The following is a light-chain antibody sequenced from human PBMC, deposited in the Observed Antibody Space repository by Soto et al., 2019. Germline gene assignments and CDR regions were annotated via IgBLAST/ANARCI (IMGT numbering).Light chain of an antibody. J-gene: IGKJ1*01. V-gene: IGKV3-20*01. CDR3: HQYASSLT. CDR1: QSVSSRY. Sequence: EIVLTQSPVTLSLSAGERATLSCRASQSVSSRYFAWYQQKPGQAPRLLIYAASSRAAGIPDRFSGSGSGTDFSLTISRLEPEDFAMYYCHQYASSLTFGPGTKVE. CDR2: AAS.